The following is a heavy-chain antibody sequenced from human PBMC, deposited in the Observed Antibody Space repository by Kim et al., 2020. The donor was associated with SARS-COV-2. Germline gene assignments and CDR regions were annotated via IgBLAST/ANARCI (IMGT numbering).Heavy chain of an antibody. J-gene: IGHJ4*01. CDR3: AKGLRRIAAAAGLDY. Sequence: GGSLRLSCAASGFTFSSYGMHWVRQAPGKGLEWVAVISYDGSNKYYADSVKGRFTISRDNSKNTLYLQMNSLRAEDTAVYYCAKGLRRIAAAAGLDYWG. V-gene: IGHV3-30*18. CDR2: ISYDGSNK. CDR1: GFTFSSYG. D-gene: IGHD6-13*01.